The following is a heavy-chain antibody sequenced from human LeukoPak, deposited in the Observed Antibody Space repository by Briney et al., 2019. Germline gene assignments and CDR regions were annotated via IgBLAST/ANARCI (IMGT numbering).Heavy chain of an antibody. J-gene: IGHJ4*02. CDR3: ARYGGNSGAFDY. CDR1: GGSISSGGYY. V-gene: IGHV4-30-2*01. D-gene: IGHD4-23*01. Sequence: SETLSLTCTVSGGSISSGGYYWSWIRQPPGKGLEWIGYIYHSGSTYYNPSLKSRVTISVDTSKNQFSLKLSSVTAADTAVYYCARYGGNSGAFDYWGQGTLVTVSS. CDR2: IYHSGST.